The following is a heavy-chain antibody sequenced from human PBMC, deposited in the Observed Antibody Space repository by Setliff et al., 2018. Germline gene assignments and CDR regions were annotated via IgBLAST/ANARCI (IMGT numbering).Heavy chain of an antibody. CDR3: ARPSESSGWYYFDY. V-gene: IGHV3-7*03. CDR1: GFTFSAHY. Sequence: GGSLRLSCAASGFTFSAHYMDWLRQAPGKGLEWVANIKQDGSEKYYVDSVKGRFTISRDNAKNSLYLQMNSLRAEDTAVYYCARPSESSGWYYFDYLCQGTLVTVSS. CDR2: IKQDGSEK. D-gene: IGHD6-19*01. J-gene: IGHJ4*02.